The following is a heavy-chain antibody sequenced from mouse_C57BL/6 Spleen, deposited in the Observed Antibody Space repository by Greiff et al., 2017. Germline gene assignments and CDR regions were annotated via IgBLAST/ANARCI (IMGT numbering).Heavy chain of an antibody. CDR2: ISSGSSTI. CDR1: GFTFSDYG. V-gene: IGHV5-17*01. CDR3: ARETDGYYAMDY. Sequence: DVKLVESGGGLVKPGGSLKLSCAASGFTFSDYGMHWVRQAPEKGLEWVAYISSGSSTIYYADTVKGRFTISRDNAKNTLFLQMTSLRSEDTAMYYCARETDGYYAMDYWGQGTSVTVSS. D-gene: IGHD2-3*01. J-gene: IGHJ4*01.